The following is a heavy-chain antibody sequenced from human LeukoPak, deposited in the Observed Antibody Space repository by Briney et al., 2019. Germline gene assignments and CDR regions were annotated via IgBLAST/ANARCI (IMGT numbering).Heavy chain of an antibody. CDR1: GGSISSYY. CDR3: AGHHPRNTVDF. Sequence: SETLSLTCTVSGGSISSYYWSWIRQPPGKVLEWIAYISDIGSINYNPSLKSRVTISLDTSKNQFSLKLSSVTAADTAVYYCAGHHPRNTVDFWGQGTLVTVSS. J-gene: IGHJ4*02. D-gene: IGHD2/OR15-2a*01. CDR2: ISDIGSI. V-gene: IGHV4-59*08.